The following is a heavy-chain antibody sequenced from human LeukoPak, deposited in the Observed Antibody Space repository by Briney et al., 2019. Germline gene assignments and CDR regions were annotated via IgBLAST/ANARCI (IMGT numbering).Heavy chain of an antibody. V-gene: IGHV3-33*06. CDR1: GFTFSSYG. D-gene: IGHD6-13*01. CDR2: IWYDGSNK. CDR3: AKDKGSSSWYGADY. Sequence: GGSLRLSCAASGFTFSSYGMHWVRQAPGKGLVWVAVIWYDGSNKYYADSVKGRFTISRDNSKNTLYLQMNSLRAEDTAVYYCAKDKGSSSWYGADYWGQGTLVTVSS. J-gene: IGHJ4*02.